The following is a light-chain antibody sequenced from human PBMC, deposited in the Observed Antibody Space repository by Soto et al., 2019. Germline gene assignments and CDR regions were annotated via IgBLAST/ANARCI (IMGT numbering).Light chain of an antibody. Sequence: AIPLTQSPPSLSASVGDTVTITCRADQVITNTVAWYQLHPGKVPKLLMYDDSSLEGGVPSRFSGSGTGTDFTLTISSLQPEDFATYYCQQFKNYPLTFGGGTKVEIK. J-gene: IGKJ4*01. CDR3: QQFKNYPLT. CDR1: QVITNT. V-gene: IGKV1D-13*01. CDR2: DDS.